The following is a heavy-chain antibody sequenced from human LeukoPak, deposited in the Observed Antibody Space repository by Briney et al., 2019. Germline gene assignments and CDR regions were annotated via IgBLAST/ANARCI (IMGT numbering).Heavy chain of an antibody. J-gene: IGHJ6*03. CDR2: INSDGSST. CDR3: ARDGAYGSGSYYINYYMDV. V-gene: IGHV3-74*01. D-gene: IGHD3-10*01. Sequence: PGGSLRLSCAASGFTFSSNWMHWVRQAPGKGLVWVSRINSDGSSTSYADSVKGRFTISRDNAKNTLYLQMDSLRAEDTAVYYCARDGAYGSGSYYINYYMDVWGKGTTVTISS. CDR1: GFTFSSNW.